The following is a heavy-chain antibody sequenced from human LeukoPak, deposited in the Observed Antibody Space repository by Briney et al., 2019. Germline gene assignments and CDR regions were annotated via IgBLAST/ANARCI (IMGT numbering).Heavy chain of an antibody. Sequence: SETLSLTCAVYGGSFSGYYWSWIRQPPGKGLEWIGEINHSGSTYYNPSLKSRVTISVDTSKNQFSLKLSSVTAADTAVYYCARDVGYDTIDYWGQGTLVTVSS. CDR2: INHSGST. CDR3: ARDVGYDTIDY. J-gene: IGHJ4*02. D-gene: IGHD3-22*01. CDR1: GGSFSGYY. V-gene: IGHV4-34*01.